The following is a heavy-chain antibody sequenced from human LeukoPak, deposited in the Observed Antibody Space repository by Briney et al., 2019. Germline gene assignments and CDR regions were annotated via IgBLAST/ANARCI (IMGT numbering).Heavy chain of an antibody. CDR1: GFTFSSYW. CDR3: ARDLSGYSYGFYYYYYYMDV. Sequence: GGPLRLSCAASGFTFSSYWMSWVRQAPGKGLEWVANIKQDGSEKYYVDSVKGRFTISRDNAKNSLYLQMNSLRAEDTAVYYCARDLSGYSYGFYYYYYYMDVWGKGTTVTVSS. CDR2: IKQDGSEK. J-gene: IGHJ6*03. V-gene: IGHV3-7*01. D-gene: IGHD5-18*01.